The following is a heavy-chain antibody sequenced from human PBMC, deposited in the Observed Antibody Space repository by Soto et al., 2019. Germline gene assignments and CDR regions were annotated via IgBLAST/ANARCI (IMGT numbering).Heavy chain of an antibody. CDR3: ARDPGYDFWKLRYGMDV. CDR2: IWYDGSNK. D-gene: IGHD3-3*01. J-gene: IGHJ6*02. Sequence: LRLSCAASGFTFSSYGMHWVRQAPGKGLEWVAVIWYDGSNKYYADSVKGRFTISRDNSKNTLYLQMNSLRAEGTAVYYCARDPGYDFWKLRYGMDVWGQGTTVTVSS. V-gene: IGHV3-33*01. CDR1: GFTFSSYG.